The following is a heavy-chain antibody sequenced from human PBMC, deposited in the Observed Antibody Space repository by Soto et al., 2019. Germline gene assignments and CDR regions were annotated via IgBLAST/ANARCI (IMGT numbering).Heavy chain of an antibody. Sequence: GGSLRLSCAASGFTFSSYGMHWVRQAPGKGLEWVAVISYDGSNKYYADSVKGRFTISRDNSKNTLYLQMNSLRAEDTAVYYCASCPMTDRPLDYWGQGTLVTVSS. D-gene: IGHD3-22*01. CDR1: GFTFSSYG. J-gene: IGHJ4*02. V-gene: IGHV3-30*03. CDR2: ISYDGSNK. CDR3: ASCPMTDRPLDY.